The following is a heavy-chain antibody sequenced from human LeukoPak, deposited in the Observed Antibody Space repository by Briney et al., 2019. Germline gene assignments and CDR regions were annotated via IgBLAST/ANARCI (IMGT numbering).Heavy chain of an antibody. CDR2: INTNTGNP. J-gene: IGHJ4*02. Sequence: RASVKVSCKASGYTFTSYAMNWVRQAPGQGLEWMGWINTNTGNPTYAQGFTGRFVFSLDTSVSTAYLQISSLKAEDTAVYYCARRHVGFGELIHIDYWGQGTLVTVSS. CDR1: GYTFTSYA. CDR3: ARRHVGFGELIHIDY. V-gene: IGHV7-4-1*02. D-gene: IGHD3-10*01.